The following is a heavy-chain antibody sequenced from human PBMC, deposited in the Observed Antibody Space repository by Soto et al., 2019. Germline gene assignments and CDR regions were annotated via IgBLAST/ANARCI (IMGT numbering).Heavy chain of an antibody. CDR3: ALSFWSGYYLRDY. V-gene: IGHV4-34*01. D-gene: IGHD3-3*01. CDR1: GGSFSGYY. J-gene: IGHJ4*02. CDR2: INHSGST. Sequence: SETLSLTCAVYGGSFSGYYWSCIRQPPGKGLEWIVEINHSGSTNYNPSLKSRVTISVDTSKNQFSLKLSSVTAADTAVYYCALSFWSGYYLRDYWAQGTLVTVSS.